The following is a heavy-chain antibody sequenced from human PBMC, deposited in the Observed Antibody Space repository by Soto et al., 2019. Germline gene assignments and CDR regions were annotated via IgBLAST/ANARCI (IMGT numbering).Heavy chain of an antibody. CDR1: GFTFSSYW. Sequence: GGSLRLSCAASGFTFSSYWMHWVRQAPGKGLVWVSRINSDGSSTSYADSVKGRFTISRDNAKNTLYLQMNSLRAEDTAVYYCAREKYSNYYYYYGMDVWGQGTTVTVSS. D-gene: IGHD4-4*01. V-gene: IGHV3-74*01. J-gene: IGHJ6*02. CDR3: AREKYSNYYYYYGMDV. CDR2: INSDGSST.